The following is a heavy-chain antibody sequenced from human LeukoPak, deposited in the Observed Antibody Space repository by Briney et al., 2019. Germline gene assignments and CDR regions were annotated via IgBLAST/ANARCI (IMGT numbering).Heavy chain of an antibody. CDR1: GYIFASYW. CDR2: IYPSDSDT. D-gene: IGHD3-10*01. J-gene: IGHJ4*02. Sequence: GESLQISCQGSGYIFASYWIGWVRQLPGKGLEWMGIIYPSDSDTRYSPSFQGQVTISADKSISTAYLQWSSLKASDTAMYYCARLQGGSYGSGSFHPFDYWGQGTLITVSS. V-gene: IGHV5-51*01. CDR3: ARLQGGSYGSGSFHPFDY.